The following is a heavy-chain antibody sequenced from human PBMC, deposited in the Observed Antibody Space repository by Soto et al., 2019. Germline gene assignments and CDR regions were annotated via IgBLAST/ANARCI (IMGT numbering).Heavy chain of an antibody. D-gene: IGHD5-12*01. CDR2: IYYSGST. J-gene: IGHJ4*02. Sequence: QLQLQESGPGLVKPSETLSLTCTVSGGSISSSSYYWGWIRQPPGKGLEWIGSIYYSGSTYYNPSLKSRVPISVDTSKNQFSLKLSSVTAADTAVYYCARQEGPVDIVAPENIDYWGQGTLVTVSS. CDR3: ARQEGPVDIVAPENIDY. V-gene: IGHV4-39*01. CDR1: GGSISSSSYY.